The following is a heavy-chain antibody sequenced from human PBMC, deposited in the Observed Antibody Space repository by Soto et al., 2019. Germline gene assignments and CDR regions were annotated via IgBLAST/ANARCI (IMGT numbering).Heavy chain of an antibody. CDR3: ARGKNSFDF. Sequence: EVQLVESGGGLVQPGGSLRLSCAASGFTFSDYFMDWVRQAPGKGLEWVGRIRNKANSHTTEYAASVKGRFTISRDDSKNSLYLQLNSLRTEDTAVYYCARGKNSFDFWGQGTLVTVSS. J-gene: IGHJ4*02. CDR1: GFTFSDYF. V-gene: IGHV3-72*01. CDR2: IRNKANSHTT.